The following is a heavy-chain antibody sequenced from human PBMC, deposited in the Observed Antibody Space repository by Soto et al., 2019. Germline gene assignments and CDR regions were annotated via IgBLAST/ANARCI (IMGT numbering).Heavy chain of an antibody. J-gene: IGHJ5*02. D-gene: IGHD2-8*01. Sequence: QVQLQQWGAGLLKPSETLSLTCAVYGGSFSGYYWSWIRQPPGKGLEWIGEINHSGSTNYNPSLKSRVTISVDTSKNQFSLKLSSVTAADTALYYCARRGRYCTNGVCLFWFDPWGQGTLVTVSS. CDR3: ARRGRYCTNGVCLFWFDP. V-gene: IGHV4-34*01. CDR1: GGSFSGYY. CDR2: INHSGST.